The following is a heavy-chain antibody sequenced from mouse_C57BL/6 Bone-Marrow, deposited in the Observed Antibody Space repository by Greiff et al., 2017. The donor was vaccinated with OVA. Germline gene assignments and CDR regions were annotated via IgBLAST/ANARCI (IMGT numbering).Heavy chain of an antibody. CDR2: IWSGGST. V-gene: IGHV2-2*01. D-gene: IGHD4-1*01. CDR3: ARKTNWAYYYAMDY. J-gene: IGHJ4*01. Sequence: QVQLQQPGPGLVQPSQSLSITCTVSGFSLTSYGVHWARQSPGKGLEWLGVIWSGGSTDYNAAFISRLSISKDNSKSQVFFKMNSLQADDTAIYYCARKTNWAYYYAMDYWGQGTSVTVSS. CDR1: GFSLTSYG.